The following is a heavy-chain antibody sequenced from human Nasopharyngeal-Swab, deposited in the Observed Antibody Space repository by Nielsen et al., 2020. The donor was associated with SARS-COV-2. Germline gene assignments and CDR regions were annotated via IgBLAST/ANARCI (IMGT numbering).Heavy chain of an antibody. Sequence: GESLKISCAASGFTFSSYSMNWVRQAPGKGLEWVSSISSSSSYIYYADSVKGRFTISRDNAKNSLYLQMNSLRAEDTAVYYCAKDFGYCSSTSCYAPFDYWGQGTLVTVSS. D-gene: IGHD2-2*03. CDR3: AKDFGYCSSTSCYAPFDY. V-gene: IGHV3-21*04. CDR2: ISSSSSYI. CDR1: GFTFSSYS. J-gene: IGHJ4*02.